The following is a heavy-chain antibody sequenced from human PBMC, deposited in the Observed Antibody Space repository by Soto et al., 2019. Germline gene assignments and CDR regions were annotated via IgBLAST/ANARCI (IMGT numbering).Heavy chain of an antibody. D-gene: IGHD6-13*01. CDR3: AKEFVDARIAAAGCLDY. V-gene: IGHV3-30*18. CDR1: GFTFSSYG. CDR2: ISYDGSNK. Sequence: PGGSLRLSCAASGFTFSSYGMHWVRQAPGKGLEWVAVISYDGSNKYYADSVKGRFTISRDNSKNTLYLQMNSLRAEDTAVYYCAKEFVDARIAAAGCLDYWGQGTRVTVSS. J-gene: IGHJ4*02.